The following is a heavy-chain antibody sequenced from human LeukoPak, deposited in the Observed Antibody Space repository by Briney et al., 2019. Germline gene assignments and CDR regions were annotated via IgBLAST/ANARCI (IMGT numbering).Heavy chain of an antibody. D-gene: IGHD3-10*01. V-gene: IGHV3-74*01. CDR2: INSDGSST. CDR3: ARDRVLLWFGETMGAFDI. Sequence: GGSLRLSCAASGFTFSSYWMHWVRQAPGKGLVWVSRINSDGSSTSYADSVKGRFTISRDNAKNTLYLQMNSLRAEDTAVYYCARDRVLLWFGETMGAFDIWGQGTMVTVSS. CDR1: GFTFSSYW. J-gene: IGHJ3*02.